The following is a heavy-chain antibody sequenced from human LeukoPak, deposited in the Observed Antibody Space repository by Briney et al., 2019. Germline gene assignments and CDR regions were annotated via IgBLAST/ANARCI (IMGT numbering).Heavy chain of an antibody. CDR3: ARDIDYGDYDWFDP. CDR2: IHPASGGT. D-gene: IGHD4-17*01. CDR1: GYTFTAYY. Sequence: ASVKVSCKTSGYTFTAYYLSWVRQAPGQGLEWMGWIHPASGGTNYAQKFQGRVTMTSDTSISTAYMELSRLRSDDTAVYYCARDIDYGDYDWFDPWGQGTLVTVSS. V-gene: IGHV1-2*02. J-gene: IGHJ5*02.